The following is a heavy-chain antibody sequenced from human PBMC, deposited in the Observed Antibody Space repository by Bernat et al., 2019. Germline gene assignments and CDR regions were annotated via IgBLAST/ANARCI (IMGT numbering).Heavy chain of an antibody. CDR2: ISGSGGST. CDR3: AKGGGGKDYYGSGSFDY. V-gene: IGHV3-23*01. J-gene: IGHJ4*02. Sequence: EVQLLESGGGLVQPGGSLRLSCAASGFTFSSYAMSWVRQAPGKGLEWVSAISGSGGSTYYADSVKGRFTISRDNSKNTLYLQMNSLRAEDTAVYYCAKGGGGKDYYGSGSFDYWGQGTLVTVSS. CDR1: GFTFSSYA. D-gene: IGHD3-10*01.